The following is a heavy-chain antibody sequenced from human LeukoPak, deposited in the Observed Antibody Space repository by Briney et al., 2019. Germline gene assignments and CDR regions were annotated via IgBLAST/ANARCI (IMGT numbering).Heavy chain of an antibody. CDR1: GFTFSSYA. V-gene: IGHV3-23*01. CDR3: AKFLPTHIVVANYYFDY. Sequence: GGSLRLSCAASGFTFSSYAMSWVRQAPGKGLEWVSAISGSGGSTYYADSVKGRFTISRDNSKSTLYLQMNSLRAEDTAVYYCAKFLPTHIVVANYYFDYWGQGTLVTVSS. CDR2: ISGSGGST. J-gene: IGHJ4*02. D-gene: IGHD2-21*01.